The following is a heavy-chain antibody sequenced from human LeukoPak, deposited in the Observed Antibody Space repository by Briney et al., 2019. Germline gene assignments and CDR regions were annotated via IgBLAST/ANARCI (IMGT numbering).Heavy chain of an antibody. CDR3: AKDFTVVVTAIVDY. V-gene: IGHV3-23*01. CDR1: GFTFSSYA. CDR2: ISGSGGST. D-gene: IGHD2-21*02. J-gene: IGHJ4*02. Sequence: GGSPRLSCAASGFTFSSYAMSWVRRAPGKGLEWVSAISGSGGSTYYADSVKGRFTISRDNSKNTLYLQMNSLRAEDTAVYYCAKDFTVVVTAIVDYWGQGTLVTVSS.